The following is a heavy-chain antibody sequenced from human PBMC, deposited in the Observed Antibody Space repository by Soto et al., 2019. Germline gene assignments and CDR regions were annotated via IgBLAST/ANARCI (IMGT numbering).Heavy chain of an antibody. CDR2: INPNSGGT. V-gene: IGHV1-2*04. Sequence: GASVKVSCKASGYTFTGYYMHWVRQAPGQGLEWMGWINPNSGGTNYAQKFQGWVTMTRDTSISTAYMELSRLRSDDTAVYYCAKAVRFGGYDLSNLFDYWGQGTLVTVSS. D-gene: IGHD5-12*01. J-gene: IGHJ4*02. CDR3: AKAVRFGGYDLSNLFDY. CDR1: GYTFTGYY.